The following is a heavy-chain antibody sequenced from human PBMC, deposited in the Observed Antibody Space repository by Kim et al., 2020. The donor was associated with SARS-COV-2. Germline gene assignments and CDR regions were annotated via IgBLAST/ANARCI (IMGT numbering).Heavy chain of an antibody. J-gene: IGHJ4*02. Sequence: YNPSLKSRVTISVDTSKNQFSLKLSSVTAADTAVYYCARPGSSSWYYFDYWGQGTLVTVSS. D-gene: IGHD6-13*01. V-gene: IGHV4-39*01. CDR3: ARPGSSSWYYFDY.